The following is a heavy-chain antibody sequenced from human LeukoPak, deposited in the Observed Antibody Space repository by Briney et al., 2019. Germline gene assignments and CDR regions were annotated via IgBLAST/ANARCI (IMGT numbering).Heavy chain of an antibody. V-gene: IGHV4-31*03. CDR1: GDSVSSAAYY. D-gene: IGHD3-22*01. CDR2: IYYSGTT. J-gene: IGHJ5*02. Sequence: PSRTLSLTCTVSGDSVSSAAYYWSWIRQHPGKGLEWIGHIYYSGTTYFNPSLKSRVTISVDTSKNQFTLKLTSVTAADTAVYYCARAYYYDSSGYSGASNWLHPWGQGTLVTVSS. CDR3: ARAYYYDSSGYSGASNWLHP.